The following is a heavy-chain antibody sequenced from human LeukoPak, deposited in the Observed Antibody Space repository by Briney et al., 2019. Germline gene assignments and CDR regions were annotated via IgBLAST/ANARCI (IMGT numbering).Heavy chain of an antibody. J-gene: IGHJ6*02. V-gene: IGHV3-21*06. CDR2: ISPGVSGYT. D-gene: IGHD2/OR15-2a*01. CDR1: GFSFKSYT. CDR3: VRDVSRRIGMDV. Sequence: SGGSLRLSCLASGFSFKSYTMNWVREAPGRGLEWVSTISPGVSGYTWYAESVKGRFTISRDNPENSLYLQMDSLRADDTAVYYCVRDVSRRIGMDVWGQGTTVTVSS.